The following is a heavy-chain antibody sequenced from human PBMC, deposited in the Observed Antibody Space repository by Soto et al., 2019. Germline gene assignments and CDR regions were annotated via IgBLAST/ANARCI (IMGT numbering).Heavy chain of an antibody. Sequence: QEQLVQSGAEVKKPGASVKVSCKASGYPFSSCNITWVRQATGQGLEWMRWMNPNSGNTGYAQKFQGRLTMTRNTSIGTAYMQLSSLRSEDTAVYYCATERWEDAFDIWGQGTMVTVSS. CDR2: MNPNSGNT. D-gene: IGHD1-26*01. J-gene: IGHJ3*02. CDR3: ATERWEDAFDI. CDR1: GYPFSSCN. V-gene: IGHV1-8*01.